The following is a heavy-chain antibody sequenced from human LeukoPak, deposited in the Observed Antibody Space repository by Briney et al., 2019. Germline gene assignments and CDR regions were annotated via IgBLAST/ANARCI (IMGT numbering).Heavy chain of an antibody. CDR3: ARESYGDYAAYNFDY. Sequence: SVKVSCKASGGTFSSYAISWVRQAPGQGLEWMGGIIPIFGIANYAQKFQGRVTMTRDTSTSTVYMELSSLRSEDTAVYYCARESYGDYAAYNFDYWGQGTLVTVSS. CDR2: IIPIFGIA. V-gene: IGHV1-69*17. CDR1: GGTFSSYA. J-gene: IGHJ4*02. D-gene: IGHD4-17*01.